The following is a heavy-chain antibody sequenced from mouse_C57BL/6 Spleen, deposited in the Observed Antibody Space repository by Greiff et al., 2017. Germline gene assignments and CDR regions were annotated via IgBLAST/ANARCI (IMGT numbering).Heavy chain of an antibody. CDR1: GFTFTDYY. CDR3: ARYDYGSIYAMDY. V-gene: IGHV7-3*01. J-gene: IGHJ4*01. Sequence: EVQRVESGGGLVQPGGSLSLSCAASGFTFTDYYMSWVRQPPGKALEWLGFISNKANGYTTEYSASMKGRFTISRDNSQSILYLQMNALRAEESATYYCARYDYGSIYAMDYWGQGTSVTVSS. CDR2: ISNKANGYTT. D-gene: IGHD1-1*01.